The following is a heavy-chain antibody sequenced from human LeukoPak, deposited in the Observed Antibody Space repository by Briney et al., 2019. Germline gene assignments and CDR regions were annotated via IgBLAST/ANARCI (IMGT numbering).Heavy chain of an antibody. V-gene: IGHV1-2*02. CDR1: GYTFTGYY. CDR3: ARNIWFGESADAFDI. D-gene: IGHD3-10*01. CDR2: INPNSGGT. Sequence: ASVNVSCKASGYTFTGYYMHWVRQAPGQGLEWMGWINPNSGGTNYAQKFQGRVTMTRDKSIRTAYMELSRLTSDDTPVYYCARNIWFGESADAFDIWGQGTMVTVSS. J-gene: IGHJ3*02.